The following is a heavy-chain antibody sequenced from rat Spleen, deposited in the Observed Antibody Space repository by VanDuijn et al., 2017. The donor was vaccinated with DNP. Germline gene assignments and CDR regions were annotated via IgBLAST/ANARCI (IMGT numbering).Heavy chain of an antibody. Sequence: EVQLVESGGGLVQPGRSLKLSCAASGFTFSDYNMAWVRQAPKKGLEWVATISYDGSSIYHRDSVKGRLTISRDNAKSTLYLQMDSLRSEDTAIYYCARGPNFGSHCDFFDYWGQGVMVTVSS. J-gene: IGHJ2*01. D-gene: IGHD4-3*01. V-gene: IGHV5-7*01. CDR2: ISYDGSSI. CDR3: ARGPNFGSHCDFFDY. CDR1: GFTFSDYN.